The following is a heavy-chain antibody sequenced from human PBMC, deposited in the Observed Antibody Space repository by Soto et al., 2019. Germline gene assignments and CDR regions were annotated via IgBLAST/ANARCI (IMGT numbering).Heavy chain of an antibody. CDR1: GYSFTSYW. Sequence: GESLKISCKGSGYSFTSYWIGWVRQMPGKGLEWMGIIYPGDSDTRYSPSFQGQVTISADKSISTAYLQWSSLKASDTAMYYFAILGPYCSSTSCYDNDAFDIWGQGTMVTGSS. V-gene: IGHV5-51*01. J-gene: IGHJ3*02. D-gene: IGHD2-2*01. CDR2: IYPGDSDT. CDR3: AILGPYCSSTSCYDNDAFDI.